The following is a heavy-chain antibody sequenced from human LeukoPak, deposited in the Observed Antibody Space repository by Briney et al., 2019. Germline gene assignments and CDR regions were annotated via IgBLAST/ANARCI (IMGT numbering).Heavy chain of an antibody. J-gene: IGHJ6*03. V-gene: IGHV1-8*03. CDR2: MNPNSGNT. CDR3: ARVDIVVVPADYYYYYMDV. D-gene: IGHD2-2*01. Sequence: ASVKVSCKASGYTFTSYDINWVRQATGQGLEWMGWMNPNSGNTGYAQKFQGRVTITRNTSISTAYMELSSLRSEDTAVYYCARVDIVVVPADYYYYYMDVWGKGTTVTVSS. CDR1: GYTFTSYD.